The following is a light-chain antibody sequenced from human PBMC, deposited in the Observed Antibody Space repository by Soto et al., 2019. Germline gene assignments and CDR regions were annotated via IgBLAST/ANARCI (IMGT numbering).Light chain of an antibody. CDR1: QSFTSD. CDR3: QQYNNWPYT. V-gene: IGKV3-15*01. Sequence: EMVMTQSPATLSVSPGERATLSCRASQSFTSDLAWYQQKPGQAPRLLIYGASTRATGIPARFSGSGSGTEFTLTISSLQSEDFVVYYCQQYNNWPYTFGQGTKLEIK. CDR2: GAS. J-gene: IGKJ2*01.